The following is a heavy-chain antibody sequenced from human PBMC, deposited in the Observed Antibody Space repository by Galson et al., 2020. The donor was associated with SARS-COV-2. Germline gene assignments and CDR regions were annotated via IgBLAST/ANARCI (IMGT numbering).Heavy chain of an antibody. CDR3: ARDGIMITFGGVIADNYYYYGMDV. J-gene: IGHJ6*02. Sequence: AGSLRLSCAASGFTFSSYWMSWVRQAPGKGLEWVANIKQDGSEKYYVDSVKGRFSISRDNAKNSLYLQMNSLRAEDTAVYYCARDGIMITFGGVIADNYYYYGMDVWGQGTTVTVSS. V-gene: IGHV3-7*01. CDR1: GFTFSSYW. CDR2: IKQDGSEK. D-gene: IGHD3-16*02.